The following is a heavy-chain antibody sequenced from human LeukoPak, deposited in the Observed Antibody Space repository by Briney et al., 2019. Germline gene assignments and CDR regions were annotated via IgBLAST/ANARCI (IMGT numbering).Heavy chain of an antibody. Sequence: SETLSLTCTVSGASISSGSYFWSWIRQPAGKGLEWIGRIYSSGSTNYNPSPKSRVAISVDTAKNQFSLKLSSVTAADTAVYFCARSNYYDSSSYWDYWGQGSLVTVSS. V-gene: IGHV4-61*02. CDR3: ARSNYYDSSSYWDY. D-gene: IGHD3-22*01. CDR2: IYSSGST. J-gene: IGHJ4*02. CDR1: GASISSGSYF.